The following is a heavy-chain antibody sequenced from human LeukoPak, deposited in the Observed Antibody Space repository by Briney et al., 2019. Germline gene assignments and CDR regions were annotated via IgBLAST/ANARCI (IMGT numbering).Heavy chain of an antibody. CDR2: INHSGST. Sequence: SETLSLTCAVYGGSFSGYYWSWIRQPPGKGLEWVGEINHSGSTNYNPSLKSRVTISVDTSKNQFSLKLSSVTAADTAVYYCARGSWDGYNSYYFDYWGQGTLVTVSS. V-gene: IGHV4-34*01. J-gene: IGHJ4*02. CDR1: GGSFSGYY. CDR3: ARGSWDGYNSYYFDY. D-gene: IGHD5-24*01.